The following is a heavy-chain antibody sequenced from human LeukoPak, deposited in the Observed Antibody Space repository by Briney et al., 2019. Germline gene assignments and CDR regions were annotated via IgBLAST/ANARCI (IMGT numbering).Heavy chain of an antibody. CDR2: ISYDGSNK. CDR1: GFTFSSYA. CDR3: ARDRYGMDV. J-gene: IGHJ6*02. V-gene: IGHV3-30*04. Sequence: GRSLRLSCAASGFTFSSYAMHWVRQAPGKGLEWVAVISYDGSNKYYADSVKGRFTISRDNSMNTLYLQMNSLRAEDTAVYYCARDRYGMDVWGQGTTVTVSS.